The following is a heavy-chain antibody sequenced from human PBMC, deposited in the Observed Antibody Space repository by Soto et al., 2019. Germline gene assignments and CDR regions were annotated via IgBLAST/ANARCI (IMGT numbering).Heavy chain of an antibody. Sequence: QVQLQESGPGLVKPSQTLSLTCTVSGGSISSTGYFWTWIRQHPGKGLEWIGYIFDSGSTFHNPSLKSRVTISVDTSKNQFSLELSSVTAADTAVYYCAREAGSGDYFDYWGQGTLVTVSS. J-gene: IGHJ4*02. D-gene: IGHD1-26*01. CDR2: IFDSGST. CDR3: AREAGSGDYFDY. CDR1: GGSISSTGYF. V-gene: IGHV4-31*03.